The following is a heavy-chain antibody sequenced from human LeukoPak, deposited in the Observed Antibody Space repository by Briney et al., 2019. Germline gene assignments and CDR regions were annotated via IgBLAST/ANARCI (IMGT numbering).Heavy chain of an antibody. J-gene: IGHJ3*02. V-gene: IGHV1-18*01. D-gene: IGHD3-3*01. CDR1: GYTFTSYG. CDR2: VNPYNGNT. CDR3: ARAAGGLRFLEWFPVEDAFDI. Sequence: ASVKVSCKASGYTFTSYGVIWVRQAPGQGLEWMGWVNPYNGNTNSAQRLQGRVTMTTDTSTSTAYMELRSLRSDDTAVYYCARAAGGLRFLEWFPVEDAFDIWGQGTMVTVSS.